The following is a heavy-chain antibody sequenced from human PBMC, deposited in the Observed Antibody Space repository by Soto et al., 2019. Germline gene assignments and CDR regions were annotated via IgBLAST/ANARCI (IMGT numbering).Heavy chain of an antibody. CDR3: ARDRYTGYPGDY. J-gene: IGHJ4*02. D-gene: IGHD5-12*01. V-gene: IGHV3-21*01. CDR2: ISSSSGYI. Sequence: EVQLVESGGGLVKPGGSLRLSCAASGFTFSSYTMNWVRQAPGQGLEWVSSISSSSGYIFYADSLKGRFTISRDNAKNSLFLQMNSLRAEDTAVYYCARDRYTGYPGDYWGQGTLVTVSS. CDR1: GFTFSSYT.